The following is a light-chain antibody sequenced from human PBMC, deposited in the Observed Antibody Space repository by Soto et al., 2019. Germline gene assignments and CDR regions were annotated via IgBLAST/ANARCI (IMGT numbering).Light chain of an antibody. J-gene: IGLJ2*01. CDR2: EVN. Sequence: QSALTQPASVSGSPGQSITISCTGTSSDVGGYNYVSWYQHHPDKAPKLIIHEVNNRPSGVSNRFSGSKSGNTASLTISGLQAEDEADYYCISYTSSSTLIFGGGTKLTVL. CDR3: ISYTSSSTLI. V-gene: IGLV2-14*01. CDR1: SSDVGGYNY.